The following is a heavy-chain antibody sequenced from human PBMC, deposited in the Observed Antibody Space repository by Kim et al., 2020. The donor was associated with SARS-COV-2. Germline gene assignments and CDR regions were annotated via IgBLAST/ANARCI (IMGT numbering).Heavy chain of an antibody. CDR2: ISYDGSNK. CDR3: AKDGGAENAFDI. D-gene: IGHD3-3*01. V-gene: IGHV3-30*18. CDR1: GFTFSSYG. Sequence: GGSLRLSCAASGFTFSSYGMHWVRQAPGKGLEWVAVISYDGSNKYYADSVKGRFTISRDNSKNTLYLQMNRLRAEDTAVYYCAKDGGAENAFDIWGQGTMVPVCS. J-gene: IGHJ3*02.